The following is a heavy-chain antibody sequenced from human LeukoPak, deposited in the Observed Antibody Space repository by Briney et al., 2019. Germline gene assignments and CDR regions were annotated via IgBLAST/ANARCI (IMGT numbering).Heavy chain of an antibody. CDR2: INPNSGGT. J-gene: IGHJ4*02. D-gene: IGHD1-26*01. CDR1: GGTFSSYA. Sequence: ASVKVSCKASGGTFSSYAISWVRQAPGQGLEWMGWINPNSGGTNYAQKFQGRVTMTRDTSISTAYMELSRLRSDDTAVYYCARDVGGYQFDYWGQGTLVTVSS. V-gene: IGHV1-2*02. CDR3: ARDVGGYQFDY.